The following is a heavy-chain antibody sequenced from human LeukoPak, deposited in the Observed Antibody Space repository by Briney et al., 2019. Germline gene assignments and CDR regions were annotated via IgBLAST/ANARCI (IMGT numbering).Heavy chain of an antibody. CDR1: GFTFSSYG. D-gene: IGHD6-13*01. V-gene: IGHV3-30*18. CDR2: ISYDGSNK. Sequence: PGGSLRLSCAASGFTFSSYGMHWVRQAPGKGLEWVAVISYDGSNKYYADSVKGRFTISRDNSKNTLYLQMNSLRAEDTAVYYCAKDISAVQRAGSSSWVGGDYFDYWGQGTLVTVSS. CDR3: AKDISAVQRAGSSSWVGGDYFDY. J-gene: IGHJ4*02.